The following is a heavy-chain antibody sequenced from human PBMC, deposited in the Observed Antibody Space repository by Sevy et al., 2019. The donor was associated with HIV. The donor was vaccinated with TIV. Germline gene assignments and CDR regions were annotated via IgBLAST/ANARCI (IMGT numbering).Heavy chain of an antibody. CDR3: AKDTHIPVAGDFDC. CDR2: ISHSGGST. J-gene: IGHJ4*02. V-gene: IGHV3-23*01. CDR1: GFTFSTYA. D-gene: IGHD6-19*01. Sequence: GGSLRLSCAASGFTFSTYAMSWVRQAPGKGLEWVSGISHSGGSTYYAPSVKGRFTISRDNSKNTLYLQMNILRVEDTAVYYCAKDTHIPVAGDFDCWGQGTLVTVSS.